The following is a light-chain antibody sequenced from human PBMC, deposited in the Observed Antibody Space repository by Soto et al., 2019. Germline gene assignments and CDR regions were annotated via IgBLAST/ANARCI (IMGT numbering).Light chain of an antibody. V-gene: IGKV3-20*01. CDR3: QQYGAAPR. CDR2: GSS. CDR1: QSVSSSY. Sequence: DIVLTQSPGTLSLSPGERATLSCRASQSVSSSYLAWYQHKPGQAPRLLIYGSSNRATGIPDRFSGSGSGTGFTLTINRLEPEDFSVYFCQQYGAAPRFGQGTRLAIK. J-gene: IGKJ5*01.